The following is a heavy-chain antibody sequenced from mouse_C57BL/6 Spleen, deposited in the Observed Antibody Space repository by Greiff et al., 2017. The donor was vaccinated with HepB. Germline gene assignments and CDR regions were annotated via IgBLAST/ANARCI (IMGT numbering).Heavy chain of an antibody. CDR1: GFTFTDYY. CDR2: IRNKANGYTT. V-gene: IGHV7-3*01. J-gene: IGHJ2*01. D-gene: IGHD4-1*01. Sequence: EVQWVESGGGLVQPGGSLSLSCAASGFTFTDYYMSWVRQPPGKALEWLGFIRNKANGYTTEYSASVKGRFTISRDNSQSILYLQMNALRAEDSATYYCARYIAGYYFDYWGQGTTLTVSS. CDR3: ARYIAGYYFDY.